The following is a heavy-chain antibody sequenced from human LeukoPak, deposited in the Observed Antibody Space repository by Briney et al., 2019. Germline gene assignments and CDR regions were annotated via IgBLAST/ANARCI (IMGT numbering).Heavy chain of an antibody. CDR2: ISSSGSTI. CDR1: GFTFSDYY. J-gene: IGHJ4*02. D-gene: IGHD3-10*01. CDR3: ARDKWYSDYGLGSNHFDY. V-gene: IGHV3-11*01. Sequence: GGSLRLPCAASGFTFSDYYMSWIRQAPGKGLEWVSYISSSGSTIYYADSVKGRFTISRDNAKNSLYLQMNSLRAEDTAVYYCARDKWYSDYGLGSNHFDYWGQGTPVTVSS.